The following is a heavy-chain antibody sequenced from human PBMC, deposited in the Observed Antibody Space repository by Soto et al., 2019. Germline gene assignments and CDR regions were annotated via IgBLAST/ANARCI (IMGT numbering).Heavy chain of an antibody. CDR2: INGIGSTT. V-gene: IGHV3-23*01. D-gene: IGHD2-2*01. J-gene: IGHJ6*02. Sequence: GGSLRLSCAASGFTFSNYAMSWVRQAPGKGLEWVSGINGIGSTTYYADSVKGRFTISRDNAKNTLFLQMNSLRAEDTAVYFCAREDCSSTSCYCNYYHFGMDVWGQGTTVTVSS. CDR1: GFTFSNYA. CDR3: AREDCSSTSCYCNYYHFGMDV.